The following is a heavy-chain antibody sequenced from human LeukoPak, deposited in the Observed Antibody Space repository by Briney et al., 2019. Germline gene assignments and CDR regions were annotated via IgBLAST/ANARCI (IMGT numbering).Heavy chain of an antibody. V-gene: IGHV3-53*01. D-gene: IGHD1-26*01. CDR3: ARANSATIPAVDP. CDR2: IYSAGST. J-gene: IGHJ5*02. Sequence: QAGGSLRLSCVVSGFTVSSNYMSWVRQAPGKGLEWVSIIYSAGSTFYADSVRGRFTISRDNSKNTVYLQMNSLRAEDTAVYYCARANSATIPAVDPWGQGTLVTVSS. CDR1: GFTVSSNY.